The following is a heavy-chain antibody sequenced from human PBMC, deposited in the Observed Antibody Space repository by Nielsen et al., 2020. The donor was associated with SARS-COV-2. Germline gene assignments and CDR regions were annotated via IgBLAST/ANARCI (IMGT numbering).Heavy chain of an antibody. Sequence: GGSLRLSCAASGFTFSSYWMSWVRQAPGKGLEWVSFISFSGSETDYADSVRGRITIFRDNAKNSVSLQMNSLRAEDTAVYYCARDIPSQQLADDAFDIWGQGTMVTVSS. CDR3: ARDIPSQQLADDAFDI. V-gene: IGHV3-48*01. CDR1: GFTFSSYW. D-gene: IGHD6-13*01. CDR2: ISFSGSET. J-gene: IGHJ3*02.